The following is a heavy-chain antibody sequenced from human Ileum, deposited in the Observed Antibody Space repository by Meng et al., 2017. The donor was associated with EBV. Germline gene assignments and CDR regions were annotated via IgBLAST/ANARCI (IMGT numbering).Heavy chain of an antibody. J-gene: IGHJ4*02. CDR2: INTDNGET. CDR1: EYTFTRYP. D-gene: IGHD3/OR15-3a*01. V-gene: IGHV1-3*04. CDR3: ASRPGFNIGPFDF. Sequence: QVQLLQSGAEVKKPGASVKLSCKASEYTFTRYPIHWVRQAPGQRPEWMGWINTDNGETEFSQKFQGRVTITRDTSATTAYMELISLRSEDTAVYYCASRPGFNIGPFDFWGQGTLVTVSS.